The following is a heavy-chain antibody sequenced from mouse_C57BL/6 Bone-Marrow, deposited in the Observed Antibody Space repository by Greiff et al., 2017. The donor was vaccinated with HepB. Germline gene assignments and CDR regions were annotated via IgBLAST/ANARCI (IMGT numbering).Heavy chain of an antibody. CDR2: ISSGGDYS. Sequence: EVKLMESGEGLVKPGGSLKLSCAASGFTFSSYAMSWVRQTPEKRLEWFAYISSGGDYSYYADTVKGRFTISRDNARNTLYLQLSSLKSEDTAMYYCTRVYDGYYLYYFDYWGQGTTLTVSS. CDR1: GFTFSSYA. J-gene: IGHJ2*01. V-gene: IGHV5-9-1*02. D-gene: IGHD2-3*01. CDR3: TRVYDGYYLYYFDY.